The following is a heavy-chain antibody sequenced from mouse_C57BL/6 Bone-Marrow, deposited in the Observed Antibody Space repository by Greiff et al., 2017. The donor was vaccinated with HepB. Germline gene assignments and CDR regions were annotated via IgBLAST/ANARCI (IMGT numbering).Heavy chain of an antibody. CDR2: INPSSGYT. CDR1: GYTFTSYW. J-gene: IGHJ3*01. V-gene: IGHV1-7*01. D-gene: IGHD1-1*01. CDR3: ASDYYGSPPFAY. Sequence: VKLVESGAELAKPGASVKLSCKASGYTFTSYWMHWVKQRPGQGLEWIGYINPSSGYTKYNQKFKDKATLTADKSSSTAYMQLSSLTNEDSAVYYCASDYYGSPPFAYWGQGTLVTVSA.